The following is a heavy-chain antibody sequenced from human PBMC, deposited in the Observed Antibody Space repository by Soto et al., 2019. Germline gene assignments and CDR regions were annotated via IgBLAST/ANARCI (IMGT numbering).Heavy chain of an antibody. V-gene: IGHV3-73*01. CDR3: TRPPYCTNGVCHPTY. Sequence: GGSLRLSCAASGFTFSGSAMHWVRQASGKGLEWVGRIRSKANSYATAYAASVKGRFTISRDDSKNTAYLQMNSLKTEDTAVYYCTRPPYCTNGVCHPTYWGQGTLVTVSS. CDR2: IRSKANSYAT. J-gene: IGHJ4*02. CDR1: GFTFSGSA. D-gene: IGHD2-8*01.